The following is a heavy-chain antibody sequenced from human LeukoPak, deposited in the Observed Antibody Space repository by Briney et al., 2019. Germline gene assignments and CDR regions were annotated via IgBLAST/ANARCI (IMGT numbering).Heavy chain of an antibody. CDR2: INSDGSST. Sequence: GGSLRLSCAASGFTFSSYWIHWVRQAPGKGLVWVSRINSDGSSTTYADSVMGRFTISRDNAKNTLYLQMNGLRAEDTAVYYCARGKTPAVTTPFDYWGQGTLVTVSS. D-gene: IGHD4-17*01. CDR1: GFTFSSYW. J-gene: IGHJ4*02. CDR3: ARGKTPAVTTPFDY. V-gene: IGHV3-74*01.